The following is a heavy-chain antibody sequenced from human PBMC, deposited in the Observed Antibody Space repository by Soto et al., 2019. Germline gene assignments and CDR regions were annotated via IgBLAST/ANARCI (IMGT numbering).Heavy chain of an antibody. CDR1: GFTFSSYA. Sequence: EVQLLESGGGLVQPGGSLRLSCAASGFTFSSYAMSWVRQAPGKGLEWVSAISGSGGSTYYADSVKGRFTISRDNSKNTLYLQMNSLRAEDTAVYYCARAGYGSGTYKGYYYGMDVWGQGTMVTVSS. V-gene: IGHV3-23*01. J-gene: IGHJ6*02. D-gene: IGHD3-10*01. CDR2: ISGSGGST. CDR3: ARAGYGSGTYKGYYYGMDV.